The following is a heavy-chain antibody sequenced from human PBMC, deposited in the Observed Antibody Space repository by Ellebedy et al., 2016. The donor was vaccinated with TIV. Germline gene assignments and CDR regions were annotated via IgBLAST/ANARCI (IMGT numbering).Heavy chain of an antibody. CDR2: VNYSGST. CDR3: RDRSHWYFDL. D-gene: IGHD1-14*01. Sequence: SETLSLTXTVSGGSVSSSVYYWGWIRQPPGKGLEWIGTVNYSGSTYYNPSLKSRVTISLDTSNNQFSLKMRSVTAADTAVRQSRDRSHWYFDLWGRGTLVTVSS. V-gene: IGHV4-39*07. J-gene: IGHJ2*01. CDR1: GGSVSSSVYY.